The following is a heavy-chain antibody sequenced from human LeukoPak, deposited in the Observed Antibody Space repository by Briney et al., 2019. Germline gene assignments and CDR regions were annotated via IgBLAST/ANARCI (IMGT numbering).Heavy chain of an antibody. Sequence: SETLSLTCTVSGYSISSGYYWGWIRQPPGKGLEWIGSIYHSGSTYYNPSLKSRVTISVDTSKNQFSLKLSSVTAADTAVYYCASATAPNWFDPWGQGTLVTVSS. D-gene: IGHD2-21*02. V-gene: IGHV4-38-2*02. J-gene: IGHJ5*02. CDR1: GYSISSGYY. CDR3: ASATAPNWFDP. CDR2: IYHSGST.